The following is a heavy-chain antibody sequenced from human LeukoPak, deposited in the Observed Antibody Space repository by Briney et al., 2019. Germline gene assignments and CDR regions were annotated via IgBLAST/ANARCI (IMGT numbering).Heavy chain of an antibody. J-gene: IGHJ6*02. CDR3: TLTLVRGVIPLSYGMDV. D-gene: IGHD3-10*01. CDR1: GGSISRYY. V-gene: IGHV4-4*07. Sequence: SETLSLTCTVAGGSISRYYWIWIRQPAGRGREYIGRIYISGSTNYNPTLKSRVTMSVDTSKNQFSLKLSSVTAADTAMYYCTLTLVRGVIPLSYGMDVWGQGTTVTVSS. CDR2: IYISGST.